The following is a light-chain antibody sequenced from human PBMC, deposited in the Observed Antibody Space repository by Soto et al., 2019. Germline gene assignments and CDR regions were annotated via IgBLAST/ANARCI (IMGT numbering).Light chain of an antibody. CDR1: QSISSW. V-gene: IGKV1-5*01. CDR3: QQYNSYSGT. J-gene: IGKJ1*01. Sequence: DIPIAPVPSPPSASLRNRSPNNFPASQSISSWLAWYQQKPGKAPKLLIYDASSLESGVPSRFSGSGSGTEFTLTISSLQPDDFATYYCQQYNSYSGTFGQGTKVDIK. CDR2: DAS.